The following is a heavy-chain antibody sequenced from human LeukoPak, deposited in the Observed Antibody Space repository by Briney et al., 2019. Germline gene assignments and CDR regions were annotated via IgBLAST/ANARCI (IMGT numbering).Heavy chain of an antibody. CDR2: INSDGSST. V-gene: IGHV3-74*01. J-gene: IGHJ4*02. CDR3: ARELQYNSGRIFDY. D-gene: IGHD6-19*01. Sequence: GGSLRLSCAAYGLTFSSYWMHWVRQAPGKGLVWVSRINSDGSSTNYADSVKGRFTISRDNAENTLYLQMNSLRAEDTAVYYCARELQYNSGRIFDYWGQGTLVTVSS. CDR1: GLTFSSYW.